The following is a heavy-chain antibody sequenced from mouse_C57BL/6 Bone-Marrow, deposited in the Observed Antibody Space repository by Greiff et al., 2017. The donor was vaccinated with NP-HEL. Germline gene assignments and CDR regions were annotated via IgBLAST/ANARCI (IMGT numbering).Heavy chain of an antibody. Sequence: VQLQQSGPVLVKPGASVKMSCKASGYTFTDYYMNWVKQSHGKSLEWIGVINPYNGGTSYNQKFKRKATLTVYKSSSTAYMELNSLTSEDSAVYYCARWDYGCYFDYWGQGTTLTVSS. V-gene: IGHV1-19*01. D-gene: IGHD2-4*01. CDR1: GYTFTDYY. J-gene: IGHJ2*01. CDR2: INPYNGGT. CDR3: ARWDYGCYFDY.